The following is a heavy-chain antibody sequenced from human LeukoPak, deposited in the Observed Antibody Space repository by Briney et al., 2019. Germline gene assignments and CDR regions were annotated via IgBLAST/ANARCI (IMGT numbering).Heavy chain of an antibody. CDR1: GFIFSSYG. D-gene: IGHD1-26*01. J-gene: IGHJ4*02. CDR2: IWYDGSNK. Sequence: GGSLRLSCAASGFIFSSYGMHWVRQAPGKGLEWVAVIWYDGSNKYYADSVKGRFTISRGNSKNTLYLQVNSLRAEDTAVYYCARALSGSYYVGDYWGQGTLVTVSS. CDR3: ARALSGSYYVGDY. V-gene: IGHV3-33*01.